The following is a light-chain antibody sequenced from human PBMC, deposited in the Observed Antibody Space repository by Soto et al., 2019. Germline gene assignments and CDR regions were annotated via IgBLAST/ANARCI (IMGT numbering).Light chain of an antibody. V-gene: IGLV1-40*01. CDR2: GNS. CDR3: QSYGGHLSGYV. CDR1: SSNIGAGYD. Sequence: QAVLTQPPSVSGAPGQRVTISCTGSSSNIGAGYDVHWYQQLPGTAPKLLIYGNSNRPSGVPDRFSGSKAGTSASLAITGLQADDEADYYCQSYGGHLSGYVFGTGTKLTVL. J-gene: IGLJ1*01.